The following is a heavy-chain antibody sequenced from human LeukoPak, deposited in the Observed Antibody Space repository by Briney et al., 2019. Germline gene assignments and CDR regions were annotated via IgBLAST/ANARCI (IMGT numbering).Heavy chain of an antibody. CDR2: IYYSGST. V-gene: IGHV4-39*01. J-gene: IGHJ5*02. Sequence: SETLSLTCTVSGGSIISSSYYWGWIRQPPGKGLEWIGRIYYSGSTYYNPSLKSRVTISVDTSKNQFSLKLSSVTAADTAVYYCAGRRPPLGQWELSVWFDPWGQGTLVTVSS. CDR3: AGRRPPLGQWELSVWFDP. D-gene: IGHD1-26*01. CDR1: GGSIISSSYY.